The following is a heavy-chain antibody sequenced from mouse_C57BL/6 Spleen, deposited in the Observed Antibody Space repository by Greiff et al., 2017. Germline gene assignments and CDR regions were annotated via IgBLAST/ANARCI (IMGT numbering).Heavy chain of an antibody. CDR3: ARKGFTTDWYFDV. D-gene: IGHD1-1*01. J-gene: IGHJ1*03. CDR2: IYWDDDK. V-gene: IGHV8-12*01. Sequence: QVTLKVCGPGILQSSQTLSLTCSFSGFSLSTSGMGVSWIRQPSGKGLEWLAHIYWDDDKRYNPSLKSRLTSSKDTSRNQVFLKITSVDTADTATYYCARKGFTTDWYFDVWGTGTTVTVSS. CDR1: GFSLSTSGMG.